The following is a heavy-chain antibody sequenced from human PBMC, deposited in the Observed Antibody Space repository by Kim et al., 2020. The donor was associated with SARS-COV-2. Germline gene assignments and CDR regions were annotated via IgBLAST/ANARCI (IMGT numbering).Heavy chain of an antibody. Sequence: GGSLRLSCAASGFTFSDYYMSWIRQAPGKGLEWVSYISSSSSYTNYADSVKGRFTISRDNAKNSLYLQMNSLRAEDTAVYYCARPSGGGNSDWYFDLWGRGTLVTVSS. CDR1: GFTFSDYY. V-gene: IGHV3-11*03. D-gene: IGHD2-21*02. CDR2: ISSSSSYT. J-gene: IGHJ2*01. CDR3: ARPSGGGNSDWYFDL.